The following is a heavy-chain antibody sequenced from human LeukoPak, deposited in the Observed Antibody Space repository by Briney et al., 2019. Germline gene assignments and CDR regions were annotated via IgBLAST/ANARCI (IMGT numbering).Heavy chain of an antibody. CDR3: ARSKTPPDAFAI. CDR2: IIPIFGTA. Sequence: ASVKVSCKASGYTFTTYGISWVRQAPGQGLEWMGGIIPIFGTANYAQKFQGRVTITADKSTSTAYMELSSLRSEDTAVYYCARSKTPPDAFAIWGQGTMVTVSS. J-gene: IGHJ3*02. CDR1: GYTFTTYG. V-gene: IGHV1-69*06.